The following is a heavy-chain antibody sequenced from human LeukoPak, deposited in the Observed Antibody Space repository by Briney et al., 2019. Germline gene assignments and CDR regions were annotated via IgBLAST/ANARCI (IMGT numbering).Heavy chain of an antibody. CDR3: AKGRNYGDLYRYYFDY. J-gene: IGHJ4*02. D-gene: IGHD4-17*01. CDR1: GFTFSSYA. V-gene: IGHV3-23*01. Sequence: GGSLRLSCAASGFTFSSYAMSWVRQAPGKGLEWVSGISGSGGSTYYADSVKGRFTISRDNSKNTLYLQMNSLRAEDTAVYYCAKGRNYGDLYRYYFDYWGQGTLVTVPS. CDR2: ISGSGGST.